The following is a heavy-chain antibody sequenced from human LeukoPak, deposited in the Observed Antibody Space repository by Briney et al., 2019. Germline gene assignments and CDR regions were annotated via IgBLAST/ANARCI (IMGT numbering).Heavy chain of an antibody. D-gene: IGHD2-2*01. V-gene: IGHV3-23*01. CDR1: GFAFSSYA. Sequence: PGGSLRLSCAASGFAFSSYAMSWVRQAPGKGLEWVSAISGSGGSTYYADSVKGRFTISRDNSKNTLYLQMNSLRAEDTAVYYCARVKYCSSSSCYSTFDYWGQGTLVTVSS. J-gene: IGHJ4*02. CDR3: ARVKYCSSSSCYSTFDY. CDR2: ISGSGGST.